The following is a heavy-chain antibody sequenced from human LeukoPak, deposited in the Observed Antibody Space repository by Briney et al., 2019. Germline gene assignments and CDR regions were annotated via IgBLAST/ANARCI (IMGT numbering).Heavy chain of an antibody. D-gene: IGHD5-18*01. CDR2: ISYDGSNK. CDR1: GFTFSSYG. CDR3: AKHRGYSSDWFDP. V-gene: IGHV3-30*18. Sequence: GGSLRLSCAASGFTFSSYGMHWVRQAPGKGLEWVAVISYDGSNKYYADSVKGRFTISRDNSKNTLYLQMNSLRAEDTAVYYCAKHRGYSSDWFDPWGQGTLVTVSS. J-gene: IGHJ5*02.